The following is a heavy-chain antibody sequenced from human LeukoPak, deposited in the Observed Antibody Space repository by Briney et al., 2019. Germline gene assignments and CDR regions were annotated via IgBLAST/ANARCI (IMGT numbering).Heavy chain of an antibody. CDR2: IWHDGSHK. Sequence: GGSLRLSCAASGFAFNTYAMHWVRQAPGQGLEWVALIWHDGSHKFYSNSVRGQFTISRDNSKNTVSLQMNNLRPEDTAVYYCARGKRGPIDYWGQGTLVTVSS. CDR3: ARGKRGPIDY. J-gene: IGHJ4*02. V-gene: IGHV3-33*01. CDR1: GFAFNTYA. D-gene: IGHD3-16*01.